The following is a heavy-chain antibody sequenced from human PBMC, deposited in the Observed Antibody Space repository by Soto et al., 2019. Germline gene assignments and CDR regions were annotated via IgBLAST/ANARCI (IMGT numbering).Heavy chain of an antibody. CDR3: ARQTTYSSSWFDY. CDR1: GGSVSSGSYY. V-gene: IGHV4-61*01. D-gene: IGHD6-13*01. J-gene: IGHJ5*01. Sequence: SETLSLTCSVSGGSVSSGSYYWSWIRQPPGRGLEWIGSIYYSGSTNYNPSLKSRVSISVDTSKKQFSLKLSSVTAADTALYYCARQTTYSSSWFDYWGQGTPVTVSS. CDR2: IYYSGST.